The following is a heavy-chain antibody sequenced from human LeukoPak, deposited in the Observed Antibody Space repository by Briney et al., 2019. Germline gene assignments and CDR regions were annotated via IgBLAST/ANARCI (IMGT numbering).Heavy chain of an antibody. J-gene: IGHJ4*02. Sequence: GGSLRLSCTASGFTFSSYAMTWVRQAPGKGLEWVSGISVSGVSTYYADSVKGRFTISRDNSKNTLYLQMNSLRAEDTAVYFCAKGGGQSSGYYYALNYWGQGTLVTVSS. CDR1: GFTFSSYA. CDR2: ISVSGVST. V-gene: IGHV3-23*01. D-gene: IGHD3-22*01. CDR3: AKGGGQSSGYYYALNY.